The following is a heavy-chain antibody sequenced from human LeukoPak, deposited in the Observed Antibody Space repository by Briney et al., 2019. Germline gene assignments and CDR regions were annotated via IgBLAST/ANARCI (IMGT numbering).Heavy chain of an antibody. D-gene: IGHD6-19*01. CDR3: ATVFNSGWYHDY. V-gene: IGHV1-2*02. J-gene: IGHJ4*02. CDR2: INPNSGGT. Sequence: ASVKVSCKASGYTFTGYYMHWVRQAPGQGVEWMGWINPNSGGTSYAQKFQGRGTMTRDTSISTVYMELSRLRSDDTAVYSCATVFNSGWYHDYWGQGTLVTVSS. CDR1: GYTFTGYY.